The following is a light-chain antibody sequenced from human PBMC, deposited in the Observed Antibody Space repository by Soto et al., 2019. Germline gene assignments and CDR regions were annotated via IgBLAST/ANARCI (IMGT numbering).Light chain of an antibody. Sequence: DIQLTQSPSFLSASVGDSVTLTCRASQGIGSYLAWFQQKPGKAPKLLIYDASTLQSGVPSRFSGSGSGTDFTLTIDSLQPEDFAHYYCQQLNNCTSYTFGPGTQLEIK. J-gene: IGKJ2*01. CDR1: QGIGSY. CDR3: QQLNNCTSYT. V-gene: IGKV1-9*01. CDR2: DAS.